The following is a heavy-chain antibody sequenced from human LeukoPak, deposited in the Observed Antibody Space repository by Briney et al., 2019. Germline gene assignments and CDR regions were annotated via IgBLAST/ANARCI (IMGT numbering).Heavy chain of an antibody. V-gene: IGHV3-53*01. CDR3: ARDPKIASHTEKYYYYGMDV. CDR2: IYSGGST. Sequence: GGSLRLSCAASGFTVSSNYMTRVRQAPGKGLEWVSVIYSGGSTYYADSVKGRFTISRDNSKNTLYLQMNSLRAEDTAVYYCARDPKIASHTEKYYYYGMDVWGQGTTVTVSS. CDR1: GFTVSSNY. J-gene: IGHJ6*02. D-gene: IGHD3-3*02.